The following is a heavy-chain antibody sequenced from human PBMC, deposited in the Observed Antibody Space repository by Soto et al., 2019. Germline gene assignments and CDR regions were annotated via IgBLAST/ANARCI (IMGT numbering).Heavy chain of an antibody. J-gene: IGHJ5*02. Sequence: ASVKVSRKGFGGTFSSYAFSWVRQAPGQRLEWMGGIIPIFGTANYAQKFQGRVTITADESTSTAYMELSSLRSEDTAVYYCAREQNIGSSWSPIGVRWFDPWGQGTLVTVSS. CDR3: AREQNIGSSWSPIGVRWFDP. D-gene: IGHD6-13*01. CDR2: IIPIFGTA. V-gene: IGHV1-69*13. CDR1: GGTFSSYA.